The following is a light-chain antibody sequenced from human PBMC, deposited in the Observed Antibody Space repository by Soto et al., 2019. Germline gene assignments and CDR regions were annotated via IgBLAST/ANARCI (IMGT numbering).Light chain of an antibody. CDR2: EVS. V-gene: IGLV2-23*02. J-gene: IGLJ1*01. Sequence: HSVLTPPAPVFRAPGQSLAIPLTGNNNEIWIYNLVSWYQQHPGKAPKRIIYEVSKRPSGVSDRFSGSKSGSTASLTISGLQAEDEADYYCYSYAGDNTYYVFGTGTKVTVL. CDR3: YSYAGDNTYYV. CDR1: NNEIWIYNL.